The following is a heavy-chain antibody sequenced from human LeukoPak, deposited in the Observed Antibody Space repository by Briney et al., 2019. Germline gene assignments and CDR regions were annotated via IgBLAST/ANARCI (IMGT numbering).Heavy chain of an antibody. D-gene: IGHD3-22*01. Sequence: SVKVSCKASGGTFSSYAISWVRQAPGQGLEWMGGIIPIFGTANYAQKFQGRVTITADKSTSTAYMELSSLRSEDTAVYYCARMSYYDRRGDNWFDPWGQGTLVIVSS. CDR2: IIPIFGTA. J-gene: IGHJ5*02. CDR3: ARMSYYDRRGDNWFDP. CDR1: GGTFSSYA. V-gene: IGHV1-69*06.